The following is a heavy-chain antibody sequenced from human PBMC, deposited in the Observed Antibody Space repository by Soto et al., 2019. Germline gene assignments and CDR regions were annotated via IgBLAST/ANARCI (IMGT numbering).Heavy chain of an antibody. CDR3: ARGPLLRYFDWVLGGWFDP. CDR2: INPNSGGT. Sequence: ASVKVSCKASGYTFTGYYMHWVRQAPGQGLEWMGWINPNSGGTNYAQKFQGWVTMTRDTSISTAYMELSGLRSDDTAVYYCARGPLLRYFDWVLGGWFDPWGQGTLVTVSS. CDR1: GYTFTGYY. V-gene: IGHV1-2*04. D-gene: IGHD3-9*01. J-gene: IGHJ5*02.